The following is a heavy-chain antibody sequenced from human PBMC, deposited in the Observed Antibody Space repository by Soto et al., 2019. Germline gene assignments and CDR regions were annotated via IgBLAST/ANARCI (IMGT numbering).Heavy chain of an antibody. D-gene: IGHD6-13*01. Sequence: PSETLSLTCTVSGGSISSGGYYWSWIRQHPGKGLEWIGYIYYSGSTYYNPSLKSRVTISVDTSKNQFSLKLSSVTAADTAVYYCARDRLAAAGKAAGMDVWGQGTTVTVSS. CDR3: ARDRLAAAGKAAGMDV. J-gene: IGHJ6*02. V-gene: IGHV4-31*03. CDR1: GGSISSGGYY. CDR2: IYYSGST.